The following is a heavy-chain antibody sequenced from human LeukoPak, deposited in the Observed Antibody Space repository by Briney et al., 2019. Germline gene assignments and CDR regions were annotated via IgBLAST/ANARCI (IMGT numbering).Heavy chain of an antibody. Sequence: PSQTLSLTCTVSGGSISSGGYYWSWIRQHPGKGLEWIGYIYCSGSTYYNSSLKSRVTISVDTSKTQFSLKLSSVTAADTAVYYCARYVLAADKYYFDYWGQGTLVTVSS. J-gene: IGHJ4*02. D-gene: IGHD2-15*01. CDR3: ARYVLAADKYYFDY. CDR1: GGSISSGGYY. V-gene: IGHV4-31*03. CDR2: IYCSGST.